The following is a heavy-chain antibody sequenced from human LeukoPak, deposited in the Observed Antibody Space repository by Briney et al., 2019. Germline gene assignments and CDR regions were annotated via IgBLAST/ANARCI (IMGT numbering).Heavy chain of an antibody. D-gene: IGHD4-17*01. CDR2: INPNSGGT. CDR3: AREPTVTRYYYYGMDV. V-gene: IGHV1-2*02. J-gene: IGHJ6*02. CDR1: GYTFTGYY. Sequence: GASVKVSCKASGYTFTGYYMHWVRQAPGQGLEWMGWINPNSGGTNYAQKFQGRVTMTRDTSISTAYMELSRLRSDDTAVYYCAREPTVTRYYYYGMDVWGQGTTVTVSS.